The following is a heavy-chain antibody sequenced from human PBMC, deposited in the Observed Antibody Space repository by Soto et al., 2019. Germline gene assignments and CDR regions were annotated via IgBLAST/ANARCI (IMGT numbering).Heavy chain of an antibody. CDR1: GFTFTSYG. J-gene: IGHJ4*02. CDR3: AKSMYNWNDGFFDY. V-gene: IGHV3-30*18. CDR2: ITYDGINK. D-gene: IGHD1-1*01. Sequence: QVLLVESGGGVLQPGRSLRLSCAASGFTFTSYGMHWVRQAPGKGLEWVAIITYDGINKYYANSVKGRFTISRDNSKNTLDLQMNSLRAEDTAGYYCAKSMYNWNDGFFDYWGQGTLVTVSS.